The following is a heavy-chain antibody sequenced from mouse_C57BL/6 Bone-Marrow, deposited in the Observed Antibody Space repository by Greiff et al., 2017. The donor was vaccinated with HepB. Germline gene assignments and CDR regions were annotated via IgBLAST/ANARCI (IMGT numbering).Heavy chain of an antibody. CDR2: INPNYGTT. J-gene: IGHJ4*01. D-gene: IGHD1-1*01. CDR3: ARHYGSSSFYAMDY. V-gene: IGHV1-39*01. Sequence: EVQLQQSGPELVKPGASVKISCKASGYSFTDYNMNWVKQSNGKSLEWIGVINPNYGTTSYNQKFKGKATLTVDQSSSTAYMRLNSLTSEDSAVYYCARHYGSSSFYAMDYWGQGTSVTVSS. CDR1: GYSFTDYN.